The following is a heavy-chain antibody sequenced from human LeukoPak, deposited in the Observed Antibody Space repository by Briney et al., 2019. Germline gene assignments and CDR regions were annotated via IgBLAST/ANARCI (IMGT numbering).Heavy chain of an antibody. CDR1: GASISSSGYY. CDR3: ARHRSLGRWLQFYFDY. V-gene: IGHV4-39*01. J-gene: IGHJ4*02. CDR2: IYHSGST. Sequence: SETLSLTCTVSGASISSSGYYWGWIRQPPGKGLEWIGTIYHSGSTYYNRSLKSRATISVDTSKNHFSLNLSSVTAADTAVYYCARHRSLGRWLQFYFDYWGQGTLVTVSS. D-gene: IGHD5-24*01.